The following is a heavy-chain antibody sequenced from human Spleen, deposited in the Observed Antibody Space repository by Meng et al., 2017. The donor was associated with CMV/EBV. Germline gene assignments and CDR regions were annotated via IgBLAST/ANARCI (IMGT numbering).Heavy chain of an antibody. CDR3: ARDKTLGVIDY. CDR2: INYSGST. V-gene: IGHV4-59*12. J-gene: IGHJ4*02. Sequence: GSLRLSCTVSGGSISSYYWSWNRQPPGKGLEWIGYINYSGSTNYNPSLRSRVIISGDTSKNHFSLRLTSVTAADTAVYYCARDKTLGVIDYWGQGTLVTVSS. CDR1: GGSISSYY.